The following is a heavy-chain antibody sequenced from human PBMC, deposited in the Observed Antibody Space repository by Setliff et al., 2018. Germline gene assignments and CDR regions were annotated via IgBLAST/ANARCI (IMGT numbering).Heavy chain of an antibody. D-gene: IGHD3-10*01. CDR3: ARPWRYGDYYYYYYMDV. Sequence: SVKVSCKASGGTFSSYAISWVRQAPGQGLEWMGGIIPIFGTANYAQKFQGRVTITTDESTSTAYMELSSLRSEDTAVYYCARPWRYGDYYYYYYMDVWGKGTTVTVSS. CDR2: IIPIFGTA. J-gene: IGHJ6*03. V-gene: IGHV1-69*05. CDR1: GGTFSSYA.